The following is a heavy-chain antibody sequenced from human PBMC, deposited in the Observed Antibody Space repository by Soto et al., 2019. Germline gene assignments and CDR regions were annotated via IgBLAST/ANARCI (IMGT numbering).Heavy chain of an antibody. Sequence: SETLSLTCTVSGGSISSSSYYWGWIRQPPGKGLEWIGSIYYSGSTYYNPSLKSRVTISVDTSKNQFSLKLSSVTAADTAVYYCARQILYSSSSNWFDPWGQGTLVTVSS. D-gene: IGHD6-6*01. CDR3: ARQILYSSSSNWFDP. CDR1: GGSISSSSYY. CDR2: IYYSGST. V-gene: IGHV4-39*01. J-gene: IGHJ5*02.